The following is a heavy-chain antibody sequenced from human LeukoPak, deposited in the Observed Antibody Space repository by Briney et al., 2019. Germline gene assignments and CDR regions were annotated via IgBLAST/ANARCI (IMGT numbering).Heavy chain of an antibody. Sequence: GSLRLXXXVSGXTFSSSWMDWVRQAPGKGLEWVASINPDGNKKYSADSVKGRFTISRDNAENSLYLQMNSLRVEDTAFYYCARDLAYSRLDYWGQGMLVTVSS. CDR3: ARDLAYSRLDY. J-gene: IGHJ4*02. CDR2: INPDGNKK. CDR1: GXTFSSSW. D-gene: IGHD5-18*01. V-gene: IGHV3-7*01.